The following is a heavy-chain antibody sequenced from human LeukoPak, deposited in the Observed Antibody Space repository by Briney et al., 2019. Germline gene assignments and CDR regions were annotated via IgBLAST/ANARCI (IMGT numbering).Heavy chain of an antibody. CDR2: IYSGGST. V-gene: IGHV3-66*01. Sequence: PGGSLRLSCAASGFTFNSNYMSWVRQAPGKGLEWVSVIYSGGSTYYADSVKGRFTITRDNSENTLYLQMNSLRAEDTAVYYCAYGSGSTPFDPWDQGTLVTVSS. CDR1: GFTFNSNY. CDR3: AYGSGSTPFDP. D-gene: IGHD3-10*01. J-gene: IGHJ5*02.